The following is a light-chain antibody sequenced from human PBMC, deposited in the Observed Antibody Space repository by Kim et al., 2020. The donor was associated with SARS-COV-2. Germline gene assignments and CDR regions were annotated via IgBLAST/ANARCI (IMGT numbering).Light chain of an antibody. CDR1: QSVSNNY. Sequence: IVLTQSPGTLSLSPGERATLSCRASQSVSNNYLAWYQHKPGQAPRLLIYGASSRATAFPDRFSGSGSGTDFTLSISRMEPEDSAVYFCQQYGGSPPYTFGQGTKLEIK. J-gene: IGKJ2*01. CDR2: GAS. CDR3: QQYGGSPPYT. V-gene: IGKV3-20*01.